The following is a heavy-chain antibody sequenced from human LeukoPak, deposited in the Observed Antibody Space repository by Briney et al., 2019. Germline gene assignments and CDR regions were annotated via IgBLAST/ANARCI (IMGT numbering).Heavy chain of an antibody. J-gene: IGHJ4*02. V-gene: IGHV4-4*02. D-gene: IGHD2-15*01. CDR3: AILPTGYCSGGSCYRDY. Sequence: SETLSLTCAVSGGSISSSNWWSWVRQPPGQGLEWIGEIYHSGSTNYNPSLKSRVTISVDKSKNQFSLKLSSVTAADTAVYYCAILPTGYCSGGSCYRDYWGQGTLVTVSS. CDR1: GGSISSSNW. CDR2: IYHSGST.